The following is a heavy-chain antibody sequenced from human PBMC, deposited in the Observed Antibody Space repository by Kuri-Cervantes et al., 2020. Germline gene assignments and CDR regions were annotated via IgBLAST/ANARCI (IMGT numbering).Heavy chain of an antibody. CDR3: AKNIYGDYDGFDY. J-gene: IGHJ4*02. CDR1: GFTVSCNS. Sequence: GESLKISCAASGFTVSCNSMNWVRQAPGKGLEWVSVICTGSSTYYAGSVKGRFTISSHNSKNTLYLQMNSLRAEETAVYYCAKNIYGDYDGFDYWGQGTLVTVSS. CDR2: ICTGSST. D-gene: IGHD4-17*01. V-gene: IGHV3-53*04.